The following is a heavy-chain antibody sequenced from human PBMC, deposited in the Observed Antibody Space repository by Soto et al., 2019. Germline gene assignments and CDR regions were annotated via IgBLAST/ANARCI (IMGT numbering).Heavy chain of an antibody. V-gene: IGHV2-5*01. D-gene: IGHD3-16*02. CDR1: GFSLSTSGVG. J-gene: IGHJ4*02. CDR2: IYWNDDK. Sequence: SCPTLVNPTQTLTLTCTFSGFSLSTSGVGVGWIRQPPGKALEWLALIYWNDDKRYSPSLKSRLTITKDTSKNQVVLTMTNMDPVDTATYYCAHRPNDYVWGSYRSPFDYWGQGTLVTVSS. CDR3: AHRPNDYVWGSYRSPFDY.